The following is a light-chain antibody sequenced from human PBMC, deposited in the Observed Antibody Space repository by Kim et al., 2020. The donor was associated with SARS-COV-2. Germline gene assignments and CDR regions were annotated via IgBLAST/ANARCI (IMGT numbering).Light chain of an antibody. CDR2: EDS. V-gene: IGLV6-57*01. J-gene: IGLJ2*01. CDR1: SGSISSNY. Sequence: GKTVPISCTRSSGSISSNYVQWFQQRPGSSPSIVIFEDSRRPSGVPDRFSGSIDSSSNSASLTISGLTAEDEADYYCQSYDPSNQIFGGGTQLTVL. CDR3: QSYDPSNQI.